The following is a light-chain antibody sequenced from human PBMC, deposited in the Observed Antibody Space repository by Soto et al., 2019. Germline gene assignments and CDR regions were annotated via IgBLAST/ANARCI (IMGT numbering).Light chain of an antibody. CDR3: TSYADSSTEV. Sequence: QSALTQPASASGSLGQSVTISCTGTRNDVGGFNYVSWYQQHPGKAPKLLIYEVTKRPSGVPDRFSGSKSGNTASLTVSGLQAEDEADYYCTSYADSSTEVFGAGTKVTVL. V-gene: IGLV2-8*01. CDR2: EVT. J-gene: IGLJ1*01. CDR1: RNDVGGFNY.